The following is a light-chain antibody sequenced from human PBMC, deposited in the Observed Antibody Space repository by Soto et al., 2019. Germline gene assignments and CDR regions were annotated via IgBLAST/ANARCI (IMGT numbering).Light chain of an antibody. V-gene: IGKV1-39*01. CDR2: AAS. CDR1: QSISSY. CDR3: QQSYSTPRKYT. Sequence: DIQMTQSPSSLSASVGDRVTITCRASQSISSYLNWYQQKPGKAPKLLLYAASSLQSGVPSRFSGSGSWTDFTLTISSLQPEDFATYYCQQSYSTPRKYTFGQGTKLEIK. J-gene: IGKJ2*01.